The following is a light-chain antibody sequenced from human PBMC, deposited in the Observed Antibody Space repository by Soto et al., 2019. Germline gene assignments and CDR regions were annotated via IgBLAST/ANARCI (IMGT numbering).Light chain of an antibody. CDR2: DAS. CDR1: QSVSSY. J-gene: IGKJ1*01. V-gene: IGKV3-20*01. CDR3: QQYGSSLRT. Sequence: VVLTQSPATLSFSPGERATLSCRASQSVSSYLAWYQQKPGQAPRPLIYDASSRATGIPDRFSGSGSGTDFTLTISRLEPEDVAVYYCQQYGSSLRTFGQGTKVDIK.